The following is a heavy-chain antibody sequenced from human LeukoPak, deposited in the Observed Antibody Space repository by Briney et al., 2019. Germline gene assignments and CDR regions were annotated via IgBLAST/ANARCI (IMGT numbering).Heavy chain of an antibody. CDR2: IYYSGST. D-gene: IGHD4-11*01. J-gene: IGHJ6*03. CDR3: ARTVTFYYYYYYMDV. Sequence: SETLSLTCTVSGGSISSSSYYWGWIRQPPGKGLEWIVSIYYSGSTYYNPSLKSRVTISVDTSKNQFSLKLSSVTAADTAVYYCARTVTFYYYYYYMDVWGKGTTVTVSS. CDR1: GGSISSSSYY. V-gene: IGHV4-39*07.